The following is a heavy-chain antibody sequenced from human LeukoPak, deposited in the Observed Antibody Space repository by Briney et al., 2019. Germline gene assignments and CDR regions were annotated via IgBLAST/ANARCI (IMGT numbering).Heavy chain of an antibody. CDR2: IFGDGPGL. V-gene: IGHV3-21*06. D-gene: IGHD5/OR15-5a*01. Sequence: GGSLRLCCEASGFSFSASSMNWVRQAPGKGLEWVSSIFGDGPGLYYADSVKGRFTISRDNGKNSVYLEMNSLRDDDTAVYYCTREGGSTDAGFWGQGTLVTVSS. CDR3: TREGGSTDAGF. CDR1: GFSFSASS. J-gene: IGHJ4*02.